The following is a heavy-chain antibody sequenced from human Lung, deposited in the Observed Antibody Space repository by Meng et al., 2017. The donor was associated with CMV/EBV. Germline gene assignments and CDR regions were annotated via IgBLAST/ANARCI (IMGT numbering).Heavy chain of an antibody. CDR3: LRRSGGSV. J-gene: IGHJ1*01. CDR1: GDSITNHNW. D-gene: IGHD3-10*01. Sequence: VQLRESGPALVRPSETLSLTCAVSGDSITNHNWWAWVRQPPGKGLEWIGEIPHRGSSAYNPSLKSRVSMSIDKSKNQFSLKLTSVTAADTAVYHCLRRSGGSVWGQGTLVTVSS. V-gene: IGHV4-4*02. CDR2: IPHRGSS.